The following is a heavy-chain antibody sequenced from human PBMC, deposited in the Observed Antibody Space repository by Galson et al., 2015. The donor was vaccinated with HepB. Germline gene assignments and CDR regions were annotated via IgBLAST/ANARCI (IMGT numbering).Heavy chain of an antibody. J-gene: IGHJ2*01. D-gene: IGHD2-15*01. CDR3: TRASAMVAATSWDYWYFDL. CDR1: GSTFSSYD. V-gene: IGHV3-13*04. CDR2: IGSTGDT. Sequence: SLRLSCAAAGSTFSSYDMHWVRQATGQGLEWVSTIGSTGDTYYPDSVKGRFTISRENAKNSLFLQMNSLRAGDTAVYYCTRASAMVAATSWDYWYFDLWGRGTLVTVSS.